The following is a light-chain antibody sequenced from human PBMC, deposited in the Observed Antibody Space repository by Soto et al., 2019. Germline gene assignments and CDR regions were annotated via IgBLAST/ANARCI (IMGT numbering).Light chain of an antibody. V-gene: IGKV3-11*01. CDR2: DAS. J-gene: IGKJ5*01. CDR1: QSVSNY. CDR3: QQEVT. Sequence: EVVLTQSPATLSLSPGERATLSCRTSQSVSNYLAWYQQKPGQAPRLLIYDASNRATGIPARFSGSGSGTEFTLTISSLQSEDFAVYYCQQEVTFGQGTRLEIK.